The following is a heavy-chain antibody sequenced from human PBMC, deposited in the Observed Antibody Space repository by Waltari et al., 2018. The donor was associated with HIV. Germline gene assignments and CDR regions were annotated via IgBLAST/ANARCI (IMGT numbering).Heavy chain of an antibody. CDR3: ARAPTTSLSLIQGF. J-gene: IGHJ4*02. D-gene: IGHD5-18*01. CDR1: GFPFQNSG. V-gene: IGHV3-30*03. CDR2: VSFDSSDF. Sequence: LVESGGDVVQPGRSLRLSCSASGFPFQNSGLHWVRQTPGKGLEWVAFVSFDSSDFYYADSVKGRFTVSRDNSKNTLFLQMDSLKSEDTALYYCARAPTTSLSLIQGFWGQGTLVTVSS.